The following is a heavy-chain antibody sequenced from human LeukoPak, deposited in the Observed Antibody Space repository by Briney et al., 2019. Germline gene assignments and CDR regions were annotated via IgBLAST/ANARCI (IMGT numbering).Heavy chain of an antibody. V-gene: IGHV4-59*01. CDR1: GGSISSYY. J-gene: IGHJ4*02. CDR3: ARDGGQRGYSYCYALDFDY. Sequence: SETLSLTCTVSGGSISSYYWSWIRQPPGKGLGWIGYIYYSGSTNYNPSLKSRVTISVDTSKNQFSLKLSSVTAADTAVYYCARDGGQRGYSYCYALDFDYWGQGTLVTVSS. D-gene: IGHD5-18*01. CDR2: IYYSGST.